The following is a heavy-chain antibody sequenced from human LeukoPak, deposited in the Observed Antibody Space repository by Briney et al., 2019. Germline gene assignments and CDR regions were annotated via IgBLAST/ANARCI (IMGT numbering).Heavy chain of an antibody. CDR2: IYYSGST. D-gene: IGHD4-23*01. V-gene: IGHV4-59*12. CDR1: GGSISSYY. J-gene: IGHJ4*02. Sequence: KPSETLSLTCTVSGGSISSYYWSWIRQPPGKGLEWIGYIYYSGSTNYNPSLRSRVTISVDTSKNQFSLKLSSVTAADTAVYYCARDGDGGNSDYWGQGTLVTVSS. CDR3: ARDGDGGNSDY.